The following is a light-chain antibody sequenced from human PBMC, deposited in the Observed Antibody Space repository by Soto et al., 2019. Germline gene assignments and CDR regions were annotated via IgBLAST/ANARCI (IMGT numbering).Light chain of an antibody. V-gene: IGKV1-8*01. Sequence: IQMTHSPSAVCASFGDIVTITFRASQGIINYLAWYQQKPWKAPKLLIYAESTLQSGVPSRFSGSGSGTDFSLTISCLQPADLATYSCQQHSSHPLTFAGGTKVDIK. CDR2: AES. J-gene: IGKJ4*01. CDR1: QGIINY. CDR3: QQHSSHPLT.